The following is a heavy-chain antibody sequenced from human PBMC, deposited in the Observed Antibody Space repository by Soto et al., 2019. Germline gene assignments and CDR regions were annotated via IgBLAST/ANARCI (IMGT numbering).Heavy chain of an antibody. Sequence: ESLKISCKGSGYTFTNYWIGWVRQMPGKGLQWMGIIYPGDSDSRYNPSFQGQVTISADKSISTAYLQWSSLKASDTAMYYCARQGRDGDYAEYWGQGTLVTVSS. D-gene: IGHD4-17*01. CDR2: IYPGDSDS. CDR3: ARQGRDGDYAEY. V-gene: IGHV5-51*01. CDR1: GYTFTNYW. J-gene: IGHJ4*02.